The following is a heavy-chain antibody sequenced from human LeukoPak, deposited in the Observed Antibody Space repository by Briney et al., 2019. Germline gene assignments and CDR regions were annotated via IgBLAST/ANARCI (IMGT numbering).Heavy chain of an antibody. CDR1: GFTFSSYS. D-gene: IGHD1-26*01. CDR3: ARGGVGANHIDY. V-gene: IGHV3-21*01. Sequence: GGSLRLSCAASGFTFSSYSMNWVRQAPGKGLEWVSSISSSSYIYYADSVKGRFTISRDNAKNSLYLQMNSLRAEDTAVYYCARGGVGANHIDYWGQGTLVTVSS. CDR2: ISSSSYI. J-gene: IGHJ4*02.